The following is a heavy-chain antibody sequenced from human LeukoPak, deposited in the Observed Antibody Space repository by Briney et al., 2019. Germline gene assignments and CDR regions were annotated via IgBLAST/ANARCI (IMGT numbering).Heavy chain of an antibody. Sequence: GGSLRPSCAASGNYWMHWVRQAPGKGLEYVSSINTNGANTYYADSVKGRFTISRDNSRNTVYVQMNSLTPEDTAVYYCVKGLDYSSSQMDSWGQGTLVTVSS. CDR2: INTNGANT. J-gene: IGHJ4*02. CDR1: GNYW. CDR3: VKGLDYSSSQMDS. V-gene: IGHV3-64*05. D-gene: IGHD6-6*01.